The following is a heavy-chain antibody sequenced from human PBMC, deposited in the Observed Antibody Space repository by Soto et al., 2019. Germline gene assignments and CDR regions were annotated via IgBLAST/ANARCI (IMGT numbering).Heavy chain of an antibody. J-gene: IGHJ6*02. CDR1: GGTFSNYA. V-gene: IGHV1-69*12. CDR3: ARVEAVAALYNYHGLDL. D-gene: IGHD6-19*01. Sequence: QVQLVQSGAEVKKPGSSVKVSCKVSGGTFSNYAIDWVRLAPGHGLEWMGGIVPIFGTTSYTQKFQGRATIIADDSTTTAYLEMSSLRSEDTAIYYCARVEAVAALYNYHGLDLWGQGTAVTVSS. CDR2: IVPIFGTT.